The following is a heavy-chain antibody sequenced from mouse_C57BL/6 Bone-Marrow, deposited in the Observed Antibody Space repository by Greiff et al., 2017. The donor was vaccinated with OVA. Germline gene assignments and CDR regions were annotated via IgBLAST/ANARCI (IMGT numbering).Heavy chain of an antibody. CDR2: INYDGSST. D-gene: IGHD1-1*01. CDR3: AKYYYGSSSPYYAMDY. CDR1: GFTFSDYY. J-gene: IGHJ4*01. Sequence: EVQLVESEGGLVQPGSSMKLSCTASGFTFSDYYMAWVRQVPEKGLEWVANINYDGSSTYYLDSLKSRFIISRDNAKNILYLQMSSLKSEDTATYYCAKYYYGSSSPYYAMDYWGQGTSVTVSS. V-gene: IGHV5-16*01.